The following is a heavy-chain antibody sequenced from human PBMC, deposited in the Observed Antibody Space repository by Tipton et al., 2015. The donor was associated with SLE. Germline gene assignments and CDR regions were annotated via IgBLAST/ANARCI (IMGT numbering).Heavy chain of an antibody. J-gene: IGHJ2*01. CDR3: ARGSDGEYVRYFDV. CDR2: ISSSGDR. D-gene: IGHD4-17*01. Sequence: TLSLTCTVSGGSISFDYWSWVRQSAGRGLEWIGRISSSGDRDYNPSLRSRVTMLINASQNRVSLRLKSVSAADTAVYYCARGSDGEYVRYFDVWGPGTLVTVSS. CDR1: GGSISFDY. V-gene: IGHV4-4*07.